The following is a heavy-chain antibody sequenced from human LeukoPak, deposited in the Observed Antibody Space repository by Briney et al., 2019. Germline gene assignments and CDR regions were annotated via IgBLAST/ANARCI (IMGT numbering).Heavy chain of an antibody. CDR1: GFTFRNYV. V-gene: IGHV3-30*14. Sequence: GGSLRLSCAASGFTFRNYVIHWIRQAPGKGLEWVAVTSSDLNVKLYADSVKGRFTISRDNSKNTLYLQMNSLRAEDTAVYYCARAGGLRIAVAPIDCWGQGTLVTVSS. CDR3: ARAGGLRIAVAPIDC. J-gene: IGHJ4*02. D-gene: IGHD6-19*01. CDR2: TSSDLNVK.